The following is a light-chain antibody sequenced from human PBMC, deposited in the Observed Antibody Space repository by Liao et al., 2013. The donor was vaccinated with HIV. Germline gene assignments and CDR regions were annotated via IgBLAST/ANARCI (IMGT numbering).Light chain of an antibody. J-gene: IGLJ1*01. CDR3: QAWDSSTLHYV. CDR2: QDT. CDR1: KLGDKY. V-gene: IGLV3-1*01. Sequence: SYELTQPPSVSVSPGQTASITCSGDKLGDKYACWYQQKPGQSPVLVIYQDTKRPSGIPERFSGSNSGNTATLTISGTQAMDEADYYCQAWDSSTLHYVFGTGTTVTVL.